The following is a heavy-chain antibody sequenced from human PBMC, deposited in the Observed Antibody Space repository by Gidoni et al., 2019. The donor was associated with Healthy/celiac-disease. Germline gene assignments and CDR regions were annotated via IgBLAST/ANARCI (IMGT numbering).Heavy chain of an antibody. CDR1: GLTFCRYG. CDR2: VWYDGSNN. D-gene: IGHD3-10*01. J-gene: IGHJ6*02. CDR3: ARDKWYYYGSGIDYYYYGMDV. Sequence: VPLVEYGGGVVHHGRHLTLSCAASGLTFCRYGLHVVREVPGKGLEGVACVWYDGSNNSYAASVNGRFTISRDNSKNTLYPQMTSLRAVDTAVYYVARDKWYYYGSGIDYYYYGMDVWGQGTTVTVSS. V-gene: IGHV3-33*01.